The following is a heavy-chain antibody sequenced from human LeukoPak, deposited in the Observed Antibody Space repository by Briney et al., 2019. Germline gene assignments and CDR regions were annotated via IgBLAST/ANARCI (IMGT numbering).Heavy chain of an antibody. CDR1: GFTFSSYA. Sequence: PGGSLRLSCAASGFTFSSYAMSWVRQAPGKGLEWVSAISGSGGSTYYADSVKGRFTISRDNSKNTLYLQMNSLRAEDTAVYYCAKVSLQEGEITMIPGDFDYWGQGTLVTVSS. D-gene: IGHD3-22*01. V-gene: IGHV3-23*01. CDR3: AKVSLQEGEITMIPGDFDY. J-gene: IGHJ4*02. CDR2: ISGSGGST.